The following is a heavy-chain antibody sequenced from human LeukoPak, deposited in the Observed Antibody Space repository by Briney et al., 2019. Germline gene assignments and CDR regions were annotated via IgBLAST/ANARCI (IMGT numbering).Heavy chain of an antibody. Sequence: PGGSLRLSCAASGFTFDDYGMSWVRQAPGKGLGWVSGINWNGGSTGYADSVKGRFTISRDNAKNSLYLQMNSLRAEDTALYYCARDHYPGTAAEGWKFWSGYYTVYYFDYWGQGTLVTVSS. CDR3: ARDHYPGTAAEGWKFWSGYYTVYYFDY. D-gene: IGHD3-3*01. CDR1: GFTFDDYG. J-gene: IGHJ4*02. V-gene: IGHV3-20*04. CDR2: INWNGGST.